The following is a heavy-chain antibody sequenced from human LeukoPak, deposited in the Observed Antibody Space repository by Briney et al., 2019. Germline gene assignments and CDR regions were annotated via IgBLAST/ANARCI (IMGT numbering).Heavy chain of an antibody. Sequence: TGGPLRLSCATSGFAFGEYAMSWVRQAPGKGLEWVGFIRSKAYGGTAEYAASVKGRFTISRDDSKSIAYLQMNSLKTEDTAIYYCTRESEWGPGTLVTVSS. J-gene: IGHJ4*02. CDR3: TRESE. CDR2: IRSKAYGGTA. CDR1: GFAFGEYA. V-gene: IGHV3-49*04.